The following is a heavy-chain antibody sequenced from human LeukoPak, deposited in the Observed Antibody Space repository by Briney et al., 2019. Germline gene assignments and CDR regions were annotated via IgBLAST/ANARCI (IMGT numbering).Heavy chain of an antibody. D-gene: IGHD3-10*01. J-gene: IGHJ4*02. CDR1: GFTFSSYS. CDR2: ISSSSYI. Sequence: GGSLRLSCAASGFTFSSYSMNWVRQAPGKGLEWVSSISSSSYIYYADSVKGRFTISRDNAKNSLYLQMNSLRAEDTAVYYCARFIMVQGVDYWGQGTLVTVSS. V-gene: IGHV3-21*01. CDR3: ARFIMVQGVDY.